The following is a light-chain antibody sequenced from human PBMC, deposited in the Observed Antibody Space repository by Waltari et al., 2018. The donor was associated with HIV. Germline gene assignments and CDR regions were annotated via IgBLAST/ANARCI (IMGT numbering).Light chain of an antibody. V-gene: IGLV1-44*01. Sequence: QSVLTQPPSASGTPGQRVTISCSGSRSNIGSNTVSWYQQLPGTAPKLFIYSNNQRPSGGHARFSGSKSGTSASLAISGLQSEDEADYYCAAWDDSLNGWVFGGGTKLTVV. CDR2: SNN. CDR1: RSNIGSNT. CDR3: AAWDDSLNGWV. J-gene: IGLJ3*02.